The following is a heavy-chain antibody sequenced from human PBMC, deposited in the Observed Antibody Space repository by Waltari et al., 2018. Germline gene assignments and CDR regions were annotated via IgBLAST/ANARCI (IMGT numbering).Heavy chain of an antibody. D-gene: IGHD3-3*01. CDR2: IYYSGST. V-gene: IGHV4-31*03. CDR1: GGYIRSGGYY. CDR3: ASRCTIFGMQVGY. J-gene: IGHJ4*02. Sequence: QVQLQESGPGLVKPSQTLSLTCTVSGGYIRSGGYYWSWIRQHPGKGLEWIGYIYYSGSTYYNPSLKSRVTISVDTSKNQFSLKLSSVTAADTAVYYCASRCTIFGMQVGYWGQGTLVTVSS.